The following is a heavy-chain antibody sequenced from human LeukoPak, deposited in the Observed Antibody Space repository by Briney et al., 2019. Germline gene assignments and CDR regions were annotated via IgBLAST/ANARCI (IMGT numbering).Heavy chain of an antibody. CDR3: ARLGYYYDSSGYYFDY. Sequence: GESLKISCKGSGYSFTSYWIGWVRQMPGKGLEWMGIIYPGDSDTRYSPSFHGQVTISADKSISTAYLQRSSLRASDTAMYYCARLGYYYDSSGYYFDYWGQGTLVTVSS. CDR2: IYPGDSDT. CDR1: GYSFTSYW. D-gene: IGHD3-22*01. V-gene: IGHV5-51*01. J-gene: IGHJ4*02.